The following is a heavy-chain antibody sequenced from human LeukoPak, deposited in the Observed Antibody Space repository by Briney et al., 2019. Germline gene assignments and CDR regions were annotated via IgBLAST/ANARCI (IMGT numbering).Heavy chain of an antibody. V-gene: IGHV3-21*01. Sequence: KTGGSLRLSCAASGFTFSSYSMNWVRQAPGKGLEWVSSISSSSSYIYYADSVKGRFTVSRDNAKNSLYLQMNSLRAEDTAVYYCARAWGIAAAGRSPDFDYWGQGTLVTVSS. CDR1: GFTFSSYS. J-gene: IGHJ4*02. CDR2: ISSSSSYI. D-gene: IGHD6-13*01. CDR3: ARAWGIAAAGRSPDFDY.